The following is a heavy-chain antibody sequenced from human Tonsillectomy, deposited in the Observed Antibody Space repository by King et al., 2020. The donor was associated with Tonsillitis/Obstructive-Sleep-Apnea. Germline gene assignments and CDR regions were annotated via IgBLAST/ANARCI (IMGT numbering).Heavy chain of an antibody. V-gene: IGHV5-10-1*01. J-gene: IGHJ4*02. CDR2: IDPSESYT. CDR3: ARGGILSAGAPDF. CDR1: GYSFTSYW. Sequence: VQLVQFGVEVKKPGESLRISCKGSGYSFTSYWISWVRQMPGKGLEWMGRIDPSESYTNYSPSFQGHVIISADKSSSTAYLQWSSLKASDTAMYYCARGGILSAGAPDFWGQGTLVTVSS. D-gene: IGHD6-13*01.